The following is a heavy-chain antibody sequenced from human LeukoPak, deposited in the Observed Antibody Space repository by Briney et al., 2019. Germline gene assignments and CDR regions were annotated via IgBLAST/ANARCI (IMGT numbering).Heavy chain of an antibody. V-gene: IGHV4-31*03. J-gene: IGHJ4*02. D-gene: IGHD3-22*01. CDR3: ASTNYYDRYFDY. CDR1: GGSISSGGF. CDR2: IYHSGTT. Sequence: SETLSLTCTVSGGSISSGGFWNWIRQHPRKGLEWIGYIYHSGTTYYNPSLKSRVTISVDTSKNQFSLKLSSVTAADTAVYYCASTNYYDRYFDYWGQGTLVTVSS.